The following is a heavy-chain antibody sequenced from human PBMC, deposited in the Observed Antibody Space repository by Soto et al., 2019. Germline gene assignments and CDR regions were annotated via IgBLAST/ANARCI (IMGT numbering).Heavy chain of an antibody. CDR2: VSPDSGNA. CDR1: GYTFTDYD. D-gene: IGHD2-21*02. V-gene: IGHV1-8*01. CDR3: EVTTGY. Sequence: QVQVVQSRAEVKKPGASVKVSCKTSGYTFTDYDINWIRQAPGQGLEWMGWVSPDSGNAGYAPQFQGRVSMTSDTSISTVYMELSSLRADDTAVYFCEVTTGYWGQGTMVTVSS. J-gene: IGHJ4*02.